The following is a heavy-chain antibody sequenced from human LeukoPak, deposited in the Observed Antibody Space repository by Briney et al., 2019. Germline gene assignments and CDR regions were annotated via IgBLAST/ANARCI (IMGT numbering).Heavy chain of an antibody. CDR1: GYSISSGYY. CDR3: ARHGFYGDYAAWARTYNWFDP. CDR2: INHSGST. Sequence: SETLSLTCTVSGYSISSGYYWSWIRQPPGKGLEWIGEINHSGSTNYNPSLKSRVTISVDTSKNQFSLKLSSVTAADTAVYYCARHGFYGDYAAWARTYNWFDPWGQGTLVTVSS. V-gene: IGHV4-38-2*02. D-gene: IGHD4-17*01. J-gene: IGHJ5*02.